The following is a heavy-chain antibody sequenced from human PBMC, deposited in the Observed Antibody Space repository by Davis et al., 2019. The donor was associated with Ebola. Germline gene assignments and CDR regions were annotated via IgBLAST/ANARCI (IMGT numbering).Heavy chain of an antibody. CDR1: GYTFTSYD. D-gene: IGHD3-10*01. Sequence: ASVKVSCKASGYTFTSYDINWVRQAPGQGLEWMGWISAYNGNTNYAQKLQGRVTMTTDTSTSTAYMELRSLKYEDTAVYFCAIGGLGGGFDYWGQGTLVTVSS. CDR2: ISAYNGNT. J-gene: IGHJ4*02. V-gene: IGHV1-18*01. CDR3: AIGGLGGGFDY.